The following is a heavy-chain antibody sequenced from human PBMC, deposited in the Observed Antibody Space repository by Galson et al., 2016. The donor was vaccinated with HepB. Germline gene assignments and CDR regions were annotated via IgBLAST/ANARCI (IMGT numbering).Heavy chain of an antibody. CDR3: AKEDGGSGSYLEY. D-gene: IGHD3-10*01. Sequence: SMRLSCAASRFTFSRYGMHWVRQAPGKGLEWVSVISKDGRIKNYAESEKGRFTISRDNSKNTLYLQMNTLRVEDTAVYYCAKEDGGSGSYLEYWGQGTLVTVSS. V-gene: IGHV3-30*18. CDR1: RFTFSRYG. J-gene: IGHJ4*02. CDR2: ISKDGRIK.